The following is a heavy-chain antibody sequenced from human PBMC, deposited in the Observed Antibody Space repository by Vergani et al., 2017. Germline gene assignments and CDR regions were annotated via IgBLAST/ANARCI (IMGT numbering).Heavy chain of an antibody. CDR2: TWYDGNNK. Sequence: QVQLVESGGGVVQPGRSLRLSCAASGFTFNQYGMHWVRQAPGKGLEWVAVTWYDGNNKHYADSVKGRFTISRDNSKSTMYLQMNSLRDEDTGVYYCARDLRLLYNRFDPWGQGTLGTVSS. D-gene: IGHD1-14*01. CDR1: GFTFNQYG. V-gene: IGHV3-33*01. CDR3: ARDLRLLYNRFDP. J-gene: IGHJ5*02.